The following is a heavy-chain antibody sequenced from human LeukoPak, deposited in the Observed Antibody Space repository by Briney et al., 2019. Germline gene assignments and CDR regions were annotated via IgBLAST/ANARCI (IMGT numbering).Heavy chain of an antibody. Sequence: GGSLRLSCAASGFTFSSYSMSWVRQAPGKGLEWVSSVRSSANYIYYADSVKGRFTISRDNAKNSLYLQMNSLRAEDTALYYCAKVEMAVISNPTAFDIWGQGTMVTVSS. J-gene: IGHJ3*02. CDR2: VRSSANYI. CDR3: AKVEMAVISNPTAFDI. D-gene: IGHD5-24*01. CDR1: GFTFSSYS. V-gene: IGHV3-21*04.